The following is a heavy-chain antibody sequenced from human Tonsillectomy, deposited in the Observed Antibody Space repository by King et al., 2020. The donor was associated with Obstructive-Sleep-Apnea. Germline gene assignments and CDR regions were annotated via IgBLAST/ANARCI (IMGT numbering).Heavy chain of an antibody. D-gene: IGHD3-10*01. CDR1: GFTFSSNS. V-gene: IGHV3-21*01. J-gene: IGHJ4*02. CDR3: ARANGSGSYWH. CDR2: ISSSSSYI. Sequence: VQLVESGGGLVKPGGSLRLSCAASGFTFSSNSMNWVRQAPGEGLEWVSSISSSSSYIYYADSVKGRFTISRDNAKNSLYLQMNSLRAEDTAVYYCARANGSGSYWHWGQGTLVTVSS.